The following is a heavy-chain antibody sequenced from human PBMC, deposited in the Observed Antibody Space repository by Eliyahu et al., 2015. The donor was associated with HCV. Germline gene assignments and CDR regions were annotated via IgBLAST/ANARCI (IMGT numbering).Heavy chain of an antibody. V-gene: IGHV2-5*01. CDR3: AHRADSGSYYHPFDY. CDR2: IYWNDDK. CDR1: GFSLSTSGVG. J-gene: IGHJ4*02. D-gene: IGHD1-26*01. Sequence: QITLKESGPTLVKPTQTLTLTCTFSGFSLSTSGVGVGWIRQPPGKALEWLALIYWNDDKRYSPSLRSRLTITKDTSKNQVVLTMTNMDPVDTATYYCAHRADSGSYYHPFDYWGQGTLVTVSS.